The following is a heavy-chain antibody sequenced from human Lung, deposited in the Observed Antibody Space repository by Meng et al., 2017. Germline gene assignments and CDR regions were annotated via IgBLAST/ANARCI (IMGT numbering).Heavy chain of an antibody. Sequence: QVPLQQWGAGRLKPSETLSLTCAFYGGSSSGYYWSWIRQPPGKGLEWIGEINHSGSTNYNPSLKSRVTISVDTSKNQFSLKLSSVTAADTAVYYCARPKQANWYFDLWGRGTLVTVSS. CDR3: ARPKQANWYFDL. J-gene: IGHJ2*01. CDR1: GGSSSGYY. V-gene: IGHV4-34*01. CDR2: INHSGST. D-gene: IGHD1/OR15-1a*01.